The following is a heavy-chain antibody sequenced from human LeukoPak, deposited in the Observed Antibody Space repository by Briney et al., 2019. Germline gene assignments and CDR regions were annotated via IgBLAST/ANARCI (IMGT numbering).Heavy chain of an antibody. CDR1: GFTFSSYD. CDR2: IATAGDT. J-gene: IGHJ5*02. V-gene: IGHV3-13*01. Sequence: GGSLRLSCAASGFTFSSYDMHWVRQGIGKGLEWVSGIATAGDTFYAGSVKGRFTISRENGKKSLYLQMNDLRAGDTAGYYCARGGELGFDPWGQGALVTVSS. D-gene: IGHD1-7*01. CDR3: ARGGELGFDP.